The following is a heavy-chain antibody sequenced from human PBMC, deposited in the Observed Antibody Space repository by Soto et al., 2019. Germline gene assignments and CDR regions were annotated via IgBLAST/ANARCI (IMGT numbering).Heavy chain of an antibody. CDR1: GYTFTGYY. J-gene: IGHJ6*02. CDR3: ARGYCSGGSCYSGFDYYYGMDV. D-gene: IGHD2-15*01. V-gene: IGHV1-2*04. Sequence: GASVKVSCKASGYTFTGYYMHWVRQAPGQGLEWMGWINPNSGGTNYAQKFQGWVTMTRDTSISTAYMELSRLRSDDTAVYYCARGYCSGGSCYSGFDYYYGMDVWGQGTTVTVSS. CDR2: INPNSGGT.